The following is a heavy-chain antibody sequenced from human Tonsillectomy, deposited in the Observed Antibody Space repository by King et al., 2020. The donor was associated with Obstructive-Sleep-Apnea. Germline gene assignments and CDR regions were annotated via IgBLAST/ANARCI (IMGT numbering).Heavy chain of an antibody. V-gene: IGHV3-9*01. Sequence: VQLVESGGGLVQPGRSLRLSCAASGFTFDEYAMHWVRQAPGKGLEWVSSISWNSLNVGSVDSVKGRFTISRDNAKASLYLQMDSLRPDDTAFYYCVKDGYFGAGSCHSPLSAFDYWGQGTQVTVSS. CDR1: GFTFDEYA. J-gene: IGHJ4*02. D-gene: IGHD2-21*01. CDR2: ISWNSLNV. CDR3: VKDGYFGAGSCHSPLSAFDY.